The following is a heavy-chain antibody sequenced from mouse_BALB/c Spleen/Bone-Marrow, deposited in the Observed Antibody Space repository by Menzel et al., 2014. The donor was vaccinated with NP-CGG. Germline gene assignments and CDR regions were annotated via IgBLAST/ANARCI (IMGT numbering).Heavy chain of an antibody. CDR1: GYPFSSYW. V-gene: IGHV1-80*01. CDR2: IYPGDGET. Sequence: VHLVESGAELVRPGSSVKISCKASGYPFSSYWMNWVKQRPGQGPEWIGQIYPGDGETNYNGKFKGNATLTADKSSSTAYMQLISLTSEDSAVYFCARKYGDYWGQGTTLTVSS. CDR3: ARKYGDY. J-gene: IGHJ2*01. D-gene: IGHD2-10*02.